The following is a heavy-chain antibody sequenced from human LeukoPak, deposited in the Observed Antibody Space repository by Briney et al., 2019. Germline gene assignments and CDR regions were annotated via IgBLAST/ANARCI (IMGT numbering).Heavy chain of an antibody. CDR3: ARDQWLDY. Sequence: GGSLRLSCAASGFTFSGYIMNWVRQAPGKGLEWVSFIGTSGNTIYYADSVKGRFTVSRDNAKNSLYLQMNCLRAEDTAVYYCARDQWLDYWGQGTVVTVSS. CDR2: IGTSGNTI. J-gene: IGHJ4*02. CDR1: GFTFSGYI. D-gene: IGHD6-19*01. V-gene: IGHV3-48*01.